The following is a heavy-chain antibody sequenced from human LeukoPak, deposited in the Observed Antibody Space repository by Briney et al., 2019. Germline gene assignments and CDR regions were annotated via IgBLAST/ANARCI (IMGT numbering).Heavy chain of an antibody. D-gene: IGHD4-17*01. CDR1: GGTFSSYA. V-gene: IGHV1-69*06. Sequence: GASVKVSCKASGGTFSSYAISWVRQAPGQGLEWMGGIIPIFGTANYAQKFQGRVTITADKSTSTAYMELSSLRSEDTAVYYCARDNGPLRYYCYYYMDVWGKGTTVTVSS. J-gene: IGHJ6*03. CDR3: ARDNGPLRYYCYYYMDV. CDR2: IIPIFGTA.